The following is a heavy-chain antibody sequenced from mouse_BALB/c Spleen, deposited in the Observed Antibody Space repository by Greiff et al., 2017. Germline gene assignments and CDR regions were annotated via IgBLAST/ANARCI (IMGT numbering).Heavy chain of an antibody. J-gene: IGHJ4*01. V-gene: IGHV5-6*01. CDR2: ISSGGSYT. Sequence: EVQLVESGGDLVKPGGSLKLSCAASGFTFSSYGMSWVRQTPDKRLEWVATISSGGSYTYYPDSVKGRFTISRDNAKNTLYLQMSSLKSEDTAMYYCARHDYYIEDYWGQGTSVTVSS. CDR1: GFTFSSYG. D-gene: IGHD2-12*01. CDR3: ARHDYYIEDY.